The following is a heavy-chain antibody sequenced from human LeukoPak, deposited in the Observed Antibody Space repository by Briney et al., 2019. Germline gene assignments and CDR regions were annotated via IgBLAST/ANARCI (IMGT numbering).Heavy chain of an antibody. Sequence: PSETLSLTCAVYGGSFSGYYWSWIRQPPGKGLEWIGKINHSGSTNYNPSLKSRVTISVDTSKNQFSLKLSSVTAADTAVYYCARVRVYYYYYMDVWGKGTTVTVSS. CDR3: ARVRVYYYYYMDV. V-gene: IGHV4-34*01. J-gene: IGHJ6*03. CDR1: GGSFSGYY. D-gene: IGHD3-10*01. CDR2: INHSGST.